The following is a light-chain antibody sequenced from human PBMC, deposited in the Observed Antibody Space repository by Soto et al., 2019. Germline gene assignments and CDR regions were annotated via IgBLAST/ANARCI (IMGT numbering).Light chain of an antibody. CDR3: QQYGSSPFT. CDR2: GAS. J-gene: IGKJ3*01. Sequence: EIVLTQSPGTLSLSPGERATLSCRASQSVSSSYLAWYQQKPGQAPRLLIYGASSRATGIPDRFSGSESGTDFTLTISRLEPEDFAVYYCQQYGSSPFTFGPGTNVDIK. V-gene: IGKV3-20*01. CDR1: QSVSSSY.